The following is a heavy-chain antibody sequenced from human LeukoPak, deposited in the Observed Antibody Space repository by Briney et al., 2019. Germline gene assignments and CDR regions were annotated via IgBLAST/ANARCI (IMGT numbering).Heavy chain of an antibody. CDR2: ISGSGGST. J-gene: IGHJ4*02. D-gene: IGHD5-18*01. CDR1: GFTFSSYA. CDR3: AKGSGYSYGYPFDY. Sequence: GGSLRLSCAASGFTFSSYAMSWVRQAPGKGLEWVSAISGSGGSTYYADSVKGRFTISRDNSKNTLYLQMNSLRAEGTAVYYCAKGSGYSYGYPFDYWGQGTLVTVSS. V-gene: IGHV3-23*01.